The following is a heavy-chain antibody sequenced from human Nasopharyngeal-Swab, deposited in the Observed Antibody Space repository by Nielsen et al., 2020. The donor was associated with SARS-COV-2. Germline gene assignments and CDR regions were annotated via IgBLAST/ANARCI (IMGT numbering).Heavy chain of an antibody. J-gene: IGHJ4*02. CDR3: AREHPTTRASDY. D-gene: IGHD4-11*01. V-gene: IGHV1-2*06. Sequence: ASVKVSCKTSGYTFTGDYMQRVGKTPGQGIEGMGRSNPNSGAKKSAQRFQGRVTMTSDTSISTAYMDLSSLTSDDTALYYCAREHPTTRASDYWGQGTLVTVSS. CDR2: SNPNSGAK. CDR1: GYTFTGDY.